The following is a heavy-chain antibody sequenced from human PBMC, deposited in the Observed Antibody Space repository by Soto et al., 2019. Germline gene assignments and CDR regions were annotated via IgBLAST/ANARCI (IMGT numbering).Heavy chain of an antibody. V-gene: IGHV4-59*08. CDR1: GGSISSYY. D-gene: IGHD6-19*01. CDR3: ARPFSSGWYGTFDI. J-gene: IGHJ3*02. Sequence: PSETLSLTCTVSGGSISSYYWSWIRQAPGKRLEWIGHIYHSGSTKYNPSLKSRVTISVDTSKNQFSLKLSSVTAADTAVYYCARPFSSGWYGTFDIWGQGTMVTVPS. CDR2: IYHSGST.